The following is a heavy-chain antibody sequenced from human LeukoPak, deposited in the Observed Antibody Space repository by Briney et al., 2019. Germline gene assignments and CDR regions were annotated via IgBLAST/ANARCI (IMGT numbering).Heavy chain of an antibody. D-gene: IGHD3-3*01. Sequence: ASVKVSCKASGYTFTSYGISWVRQAPGQRLEWMGWINAGNGNTKYSQKFQGRVTITRDTSASTAYMELSSLRSEDTAVYYCARHPDFWSPLDVWGQGTTVTVSS. CDR1: GYTFTSYG. V-gene: IGHV1-3*01. CDR2: INAGNGNT. CDR3: ARHPDFWSPLDV. J-gene: IGHJ6*02.